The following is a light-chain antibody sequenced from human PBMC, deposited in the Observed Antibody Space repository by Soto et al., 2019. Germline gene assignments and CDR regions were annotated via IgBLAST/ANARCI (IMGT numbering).Light chain of an antibody. CDR1: QSVSRN. J-gene: IGKJ4*01. V-gene: IGKV3-15*01. CDR3: QQYNNWPPVT. CDR2: GAS. Sequence: EIVMTQSPATLSVSPGDRATLSCRASQSVSRNFAWYQPKSGQAPRLLLYGASTRATRVPARFSARGSGTEFTLTISSLQSEDFALYSCQQYNNWPPVTFGVGTKVEIK.